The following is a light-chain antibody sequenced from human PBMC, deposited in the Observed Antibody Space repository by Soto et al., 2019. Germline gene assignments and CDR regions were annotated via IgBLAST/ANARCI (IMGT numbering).Light chain of an antibody. CDR2: DAS. CDR3: EQYTNWPWT. V-gene: IGKV3-11*01. Sequence: EFVLTQSPATLSLSPGERATLSCRASQSVSSYLAWYQQKPGQAPRLLIYDASNRATGIPARFSGSGSGTDFTLTISSLQSEDFALYYFEQYTNWPWTFGQGTKVDI. CDR1: QSVSSY. J-gene: IGKJ1*01.